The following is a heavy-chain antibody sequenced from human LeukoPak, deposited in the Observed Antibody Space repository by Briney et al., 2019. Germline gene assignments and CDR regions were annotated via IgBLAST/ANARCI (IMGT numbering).Heavy chain of an antibody. CDR2: INTNTGNP. J-gene: IGHJ5*02. CDR1: GYTFTSYA. D-gene: IGHD2-2*02. CDR3: AREVVPAAILFGNWFDP. Sequence: ASVKVSCKASGYTFTSYAMNWVRQAPGQGPEWMGWINTNTGNPTYAQGFTGRFVFSLDTSVSTAYLQISSLKAEDTAVYYCAREVVPAAILFGNWFDPWGQGTLVTVSS. V-gene: IGHV7-4-1*02.